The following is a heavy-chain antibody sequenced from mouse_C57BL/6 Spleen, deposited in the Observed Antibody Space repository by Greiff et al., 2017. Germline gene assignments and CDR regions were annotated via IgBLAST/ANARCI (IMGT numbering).Heavy chain of an antibody. V-gene: IGHV5-16*01. Sequence: EVMLVESEGGLVQPGSSMKLSCTASGFTFSDYYMAWVRQVPEKGLEWVANINYDGSSTYYLDSLKSRFIISRDNAKNILYLQMSSLKSEDTATYYCARDRDGNYFDYWGQGTTLTVSS. J-gene: IGHJ2*01. CDR3: ARDRDGNYFDY. D-gene: IGHD2-1*01. CDR2: INYDGSST. CDR1: GFTFSDYY.